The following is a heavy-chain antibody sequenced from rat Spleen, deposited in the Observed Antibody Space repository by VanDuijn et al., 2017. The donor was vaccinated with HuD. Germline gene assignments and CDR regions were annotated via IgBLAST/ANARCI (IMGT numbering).Heavy chain of an antibody. Sequence: VQLVESGGGLVQSGRSMKLSCAASGFTFSNYYMAWVRQPPGKGLEWVGRMRFDGDTYYNSTLKSRLSISRDTSKNQVFLKMNSLQTDDTAIYYCTRALGPGYNYGYFDYWGQGVMVTVSS. J-gene: IGHJ2*01. CDR2: MRFDGDT. CDR3: TRALGPGYNYGYFDY. CDR1: GFTFSNYY. V-gene: IGHV2S30*01. D-gene: IGHD1-4*01.